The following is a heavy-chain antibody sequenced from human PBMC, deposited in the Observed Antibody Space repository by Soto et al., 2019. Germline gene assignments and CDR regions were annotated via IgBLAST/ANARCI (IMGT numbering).Heavy chain of an antibody. V-gene: IGHV4-59*01. CDR3: ASVDNSYSSGI. CDR1: GDSISAYS. J-gene: IGHJ4*02. Sequence: PSETLSLTCAVSGDSISAYSWILVRQPPGKGLEWIGNIHYNGNTKYNPSLKSRVTMSVDTSKNQFSLKLSSVTAADTAVYYCASVDNSYSSGIWGQGTLVTVSS. CDR2: IHYNGNT. D-gene: IGHD6-19*01.